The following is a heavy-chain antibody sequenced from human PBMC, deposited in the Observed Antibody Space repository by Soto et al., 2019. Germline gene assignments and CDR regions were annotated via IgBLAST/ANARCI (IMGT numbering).Heavy chain of an antibody. CDR2: IHYSGTT. D-gene: IGHD6-13*01. Sequence: SETLSLTCTVSGGSMRNYFWTWIRQPPGKGLEWIGYIHYSGTTSFFPSYNPSLRSRVTISEDTSKNQFSLKLLSVTTADTAVYLCAAGEASSRNLAPYYLDFWGQGTLVTVSS. V-gene: IGHV4-59*01. CDR1: GGSMRNYF. J-gene: IGHJ4*02. CDR3: AAGEASSRNLAPYYLDF.